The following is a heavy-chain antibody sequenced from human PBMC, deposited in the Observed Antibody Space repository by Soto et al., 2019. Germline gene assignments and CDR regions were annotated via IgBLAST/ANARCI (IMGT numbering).Heavy chain of an antibody. V-gene: IGHV2-26*01. CDR3: ARIRLGSSGWYDLGLDY. D-gene: IGHD6-19*01. J-gene: IGHJ4*02. CDR2: IFSNDEK. CDR1: GFSLRNTRVG. Sequence: QVTLKESGPVLVKPTETLTLTCTVSGFSLRNTRVGMTWIRQPPGKALEWLAHIFSNDEKSYSTSLKTRLTISKDTSKSQVVLTMANMDPVDTATYSCARIRLGSSGWYDLGLDYWGQGALVTVSS.